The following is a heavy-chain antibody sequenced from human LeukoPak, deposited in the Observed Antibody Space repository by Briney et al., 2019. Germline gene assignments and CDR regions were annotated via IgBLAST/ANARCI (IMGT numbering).Heavy chain of an antibody. CDR2: ISGSGYTT. D-gene: IGHD1-26*01. J-gene: IGHJ6*03. Sequence: GGSLRLSCAASGFTFTSFTMNWARQAPGKGLEWVSVISGSGYTTHYADSVKGRFTISRDNFKNTLYLQMNSLRGEDTAVYYCAKKRYEDGTSSPGYLDVWGKGTTVTVSS. CDR3: AKKRYEDGTSSPGYLDV. CDR1: GFTFTSFT. V-gene: IGHV3-23*01.